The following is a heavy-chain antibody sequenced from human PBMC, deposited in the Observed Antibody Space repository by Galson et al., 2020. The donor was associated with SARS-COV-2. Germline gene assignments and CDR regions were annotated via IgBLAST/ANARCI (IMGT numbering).Heavy chain of an antibody. V-gene: IGHV3-66*01. D-gene: IGHD3-16*02. CDR2: IYSGGST. CDR3: AREGSYYDYVWGSYRYFDY. Sequence: GESLKISCAASGFTVSSNYMSWVRQAPGKGLEWVSVIYSGGSTYYADSVKGRFTISRDNSKNTLYLQMNSLRAEDTAVYYCAREGSYYDYVWGSYRYFDYWGQGTLVTVSS. J-gene: IGHJ4*02. CDR1: GFTVSSNY.